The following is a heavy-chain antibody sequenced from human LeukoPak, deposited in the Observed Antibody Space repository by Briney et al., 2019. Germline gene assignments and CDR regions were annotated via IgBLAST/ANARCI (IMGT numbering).Heavy chain of an antibody. V-gene: IGHV3-74*01. Sequence: QPGGSLRLSCAASGFTFISYWMHWVRQAPGKGLVWVSRIKSDGSITSYADSVKGRFTISRDNAKNTLYLQMNSLRADDTAVYYCARRGAATDALDIWGQGTMVTVSS. D-gene: IGHD1-26*01. CDR2: IKSDGSIT. CDR3: ARRGAATDALDI. J-gene: IGHJ3*02. CDR1: GFTFISYW.